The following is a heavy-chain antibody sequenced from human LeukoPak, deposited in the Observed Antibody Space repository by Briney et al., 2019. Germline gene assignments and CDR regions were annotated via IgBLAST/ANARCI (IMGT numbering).Heavy chain of an antibody. Sequence: SETLSLTCGVSGGSISSTNWWSWVRQPPGQGLEWIGEISLTGETNYNPSLKSRVTVSVDTSKNQFSLKLTSVTAADTAVYYCARVAPLIAVALNRRHWFDPWGQGILVTVSS. J-gene: IGHJ5*02. CDR3: ARVAPLIAVALNRRHWFDP. V-gene: IGHV4-4*02. CDR2: ISLTGET. CDR1: GGSISSTNW. D-gene: IGHD6-19*01.